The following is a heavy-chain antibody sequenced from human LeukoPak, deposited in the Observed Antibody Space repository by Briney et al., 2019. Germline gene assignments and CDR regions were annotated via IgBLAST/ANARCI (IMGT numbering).Heavy chain of an antibody. D-gene: IGHD2-15*01. CDR1: GLTFSDHY. V-gene: IGHV3-11*01. Sequence: GGSLRLSCAASGLTFSDHYMVWLRQARGKVLEWVSSIHNGGTYINYADSVKGRFIISRDNAKNSLYLQMNSLRAEDTAVYFCARDRDVVVVDAHYDAFDIWGQGTRVTVSS. CDR3: ARDRDVVVVDAHYDAFDI. CDR2: IHNGGTYI. J-gene: IGHJ3*02.